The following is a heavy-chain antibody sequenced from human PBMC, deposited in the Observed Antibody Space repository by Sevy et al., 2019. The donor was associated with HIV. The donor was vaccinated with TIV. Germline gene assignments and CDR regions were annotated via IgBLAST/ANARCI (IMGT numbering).Heavy chain of an antibody. D-gene: IGHD6-19*01. Sequence: ASVKVSCKASGFNFASYDIYWVRQATGQGLEWMGWMNTNTGNTGVAQKFQGRVTMTRNTSITTAYMELSNLRSEDTAVYYCAMVSGWHLRYGMDVWGQGTTVTVSS. CDR1: GFNFASYD. CDR3: AMVSGWHLRYGMDV. J-gene: IGHJ6*02. CDR2: MNTNTGNT. V-gene: IGHV1-8*02.